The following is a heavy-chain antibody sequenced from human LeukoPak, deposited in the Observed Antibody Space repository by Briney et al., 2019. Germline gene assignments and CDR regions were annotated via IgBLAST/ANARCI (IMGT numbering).Heavy chain of an antibody. D-gene: IGHD1-26*01. V-gene: IGHV1-46*01. Sequence: ASVKVSCKASGYTFTSYYMHWVRQAPGQGLEWMGITNPSGGSTRYAQKFQGRVTMTRDMPTSTVYMELSSLRSEDTAVYYCARGASGPKDYWGQGTLVTISS. J-gene: IGHJ4*02. CDR2: TNPSGGST. CDR3: ARGASGPKDY. CDR1: GYTFTSYY.